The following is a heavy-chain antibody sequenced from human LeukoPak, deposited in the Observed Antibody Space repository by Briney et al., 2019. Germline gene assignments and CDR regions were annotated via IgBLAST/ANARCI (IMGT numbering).Heavy chain of an antibody. CDR2: VNPRRGDT. Sequence: GPSVKVSCKTSGYTFTDYYIHWVRQAPGQGLEWMGRVNPRRGDTSSARKFQGRVTMSSDTSISTVYMDLSSLRSDDTAVYFCAKAARSSDTSVLRFSEWLLTDWGQGTLVIVSS. J-gene: IGHJ4*02. CDR3: AKAARSSDTSVLRFSEWLLTD. CDR1: GYTFTDYY. V-gene: IGHV1-2*02. D-gene: IGHD3-3*01.